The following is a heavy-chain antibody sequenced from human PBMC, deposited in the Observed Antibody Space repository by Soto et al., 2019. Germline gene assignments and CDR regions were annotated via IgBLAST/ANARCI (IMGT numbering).Heavy chain of an antibody. CDR2: IIPIFGTA. Sequence: SVKVSCKASGGTFSSYAISWVRQAPGQGLEWMGGIIPIFGTASYAQKFQGRVTITADESTSTAYMELSSLRSEDTAVYFCARGRVDTSLAPDFDCWGQGTLVTVSS. J-gene: IGHJ4*02. CDR3: ARGRVDTSLAPDFDC. D-gene: IGHD5-18*01. V-gene: IGHV1-69*13. CDR1: GGTFSSYA.